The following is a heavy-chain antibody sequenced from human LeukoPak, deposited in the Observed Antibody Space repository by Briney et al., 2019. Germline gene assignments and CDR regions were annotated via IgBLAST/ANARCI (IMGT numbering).Heavy chain of an antibody. Sequence: ASVKVSCKASGYTFTSYYMHWVRQAPGQGLEWMGIINPSGGSTSYAQKFQGRVTMNRDTSTSTVYMELSSLRYEDTAVYYCARGSYYYDSSGLYYFDYWGQGTLVTVSS. CDR2: INPSGGST. J-gene: IGHJ4*02. CDR1: GYTFTSYY. D-gene: IGHD3-22*01. CDR3: ARGSYYYDSSGLYYFDY. V-gene: IGHV1-46*01.